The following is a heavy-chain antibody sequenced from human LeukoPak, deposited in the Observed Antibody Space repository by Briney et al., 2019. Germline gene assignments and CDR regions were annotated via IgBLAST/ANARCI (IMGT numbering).Heavy chain of an antibody. CDR1: GFTFRNYV. J-gene: IGHJ4*02. V-gene: IGHV3-30-3*01. CDR2: TSSDLNVK. CDR3: AREGYYGSGSPPSLYFDY. D-gene: IGHD3-10*01. Sequence: GGSLRLSCAASGFTFRNYVIHWVRQAPGKGLEWVAVTSSDLNVKLYADSVKGRLTISRDNSRSTLYLQMNSLRPEDTAIYYCAREGYYGSGSPPSLYFDYWGQGTLVTVSS.